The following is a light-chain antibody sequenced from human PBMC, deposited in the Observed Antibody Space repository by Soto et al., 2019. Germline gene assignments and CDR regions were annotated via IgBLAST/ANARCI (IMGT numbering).Light chain of an antibody. CDR2: DND. J-gene: IGLJ2*01. Sequence: QSVLTQPTSVSAAPGQRVTISCSGSISNIEYNYVSWYQQFPGAAPKLLIFDNDQRPSGIPARFSGSKSATSATLGITGLQTGDEATYFCGTWDSSLNGEVFGGGTKLTVL. CDR1: ISNIEYNY. CDR3: GTWDSSLNGEV. V-gene: IGLV1-51*01.